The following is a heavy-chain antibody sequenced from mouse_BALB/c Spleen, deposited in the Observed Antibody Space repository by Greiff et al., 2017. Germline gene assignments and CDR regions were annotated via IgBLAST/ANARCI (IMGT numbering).Heavy chain of an antibody. CDR1: GFSLTSYG. J-gene: IGHJ1*01. D-gene: IGHD1-3*01. CDR3: ARDEWGAYWYFDV. V-gene: IGHV2-9*02. Sequence: VQLQQSGPGLVQPSQSLSITCTVSGFSLTSYGVHWVRQPPGKGLEWLGVIWAGGSSNYNSALMSRLSISKDNSKSQVFLKMNSLQTDDTAMYYCARDEWGAYWYFDVWGAGTTVTVSS. CDR2: IWAGGSS.